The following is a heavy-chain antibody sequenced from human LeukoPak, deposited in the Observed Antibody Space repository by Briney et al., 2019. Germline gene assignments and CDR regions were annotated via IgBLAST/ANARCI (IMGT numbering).Heavy chain of an antibody. Sequence: GGSLRLSCAASGFPFSSHGMSWVRQAPGKGLEWVSGISGGGGSTYYADSVKGRFTISRDNSKNTLYLQMNSLRAEDTAVYYCAKVMGSTSWGYGMDVWGQGTTVTVSS. J-gene: IGHJ6*02. V-gene: IGHV3-23*01. CDR2: ISGGGGST. CDR1: GFPFSSHG. CDR3: AKVMGSTSWGYGMDV. D-gene: IGHD2-2*01.